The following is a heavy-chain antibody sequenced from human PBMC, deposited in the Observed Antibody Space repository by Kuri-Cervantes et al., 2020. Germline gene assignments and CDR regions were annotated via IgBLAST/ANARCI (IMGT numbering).Heavy chain of an antibody. V-gene: IGHV2-70*01. CDR1: GGSVSSGSYY. J-gene: IGHJ6*02. CDR3: ARDYGSGYYGMDV. D-gene: IGHD3-10*01. Sequence: LRLSCTVSGGSVSSGSYYWSWIRQPPGKALEWLALIDWDDDKYYSTSLKTRLTISKDTSKNQVVLTMTNMDPVDTATYYCARDYGSGYYGMDVWGQGTTVTVSS. CDR2: IDWDDDK.